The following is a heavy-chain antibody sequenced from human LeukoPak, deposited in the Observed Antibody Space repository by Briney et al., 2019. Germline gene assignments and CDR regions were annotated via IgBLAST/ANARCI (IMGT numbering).Heavy chain of an antibody. V-gene: IGHV1-69*04. CDR2: IIPIINIT. J-gene: IGHJ4*02. CDR1: GGTFTNYA. D-gene: IGHD1-1*01. Sequence: ASVKVSCKASGGTFTNYAISWLRQAPGQGLEWIGRIIPIINITTYAQKFQGRVTITADKSTGATYMEVSSLRSEDPAVYYCARVYSNNWIFDYWGQGTVVTVSS. CDR3: ARVYSNNWIFDY.